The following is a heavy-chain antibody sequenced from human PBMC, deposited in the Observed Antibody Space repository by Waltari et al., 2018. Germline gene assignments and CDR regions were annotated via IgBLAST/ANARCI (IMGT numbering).Heavy chain of an antibody. CDR2: IKQDGSEK. CDR1: GFTFISFW. CDR3: ASSSSGWLDY. J-gene: IGHJ4*02. Sequence: EVQLVESGGGWVQPGGSLRLSCAASGFTFISFWMIWVRQAPGKGLEWVANIKQDGSEKYYVDSVKGRFTISRDNAKNSLYLQMNSLRAEDTAVYYCASSSSGWLDYWGQGTLVTVSS. V-gene: IGHV3-7*01. D-gene: IGHD6-19*01.